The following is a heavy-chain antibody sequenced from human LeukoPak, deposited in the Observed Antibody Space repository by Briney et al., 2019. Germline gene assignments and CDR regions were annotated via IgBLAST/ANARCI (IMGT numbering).Heavy chain of an antibody. D-gene: IGHD5-12*01. Sequence: GGSLRLSCAASGFSFSTSWMAWVRQAPGKGLQWVGNINPDESHTDYIDSVKGRFTMSRDNAENLLFLQVHSLRDEDTAVYYCARDRAYDAFDYWGRGTLVTVSS. V-gene: IGHV3-7*01. CDR2: INPDESHT. CDR3: ARDRAYDAFDY. J-gene: IGHJ4*02. CDR1: GFSFSTSW.